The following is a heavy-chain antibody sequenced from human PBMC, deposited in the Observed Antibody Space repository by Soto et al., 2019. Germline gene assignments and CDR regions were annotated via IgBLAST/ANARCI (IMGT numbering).Heavy chain of an antibody. V-gene: IGHV4-61*01. CDR3: AREDVTTERLGP. CDR1: GGSFSSGNYY. D-gene: IGHD4-4*01. Sequence: QVQLQESGPGLVNPSETLSLTCTVSGGSFSSGNYYCTWIRQPPGKGLEWIGYIYYSGSTNYIPSPEGRVTISIDTSKNLFSLKRSSVTAADTAVYYCAREDVTTERLGPWRQGTLVTVSS. CDR2: IYYSGST. J-gene: IGHJ5*02.